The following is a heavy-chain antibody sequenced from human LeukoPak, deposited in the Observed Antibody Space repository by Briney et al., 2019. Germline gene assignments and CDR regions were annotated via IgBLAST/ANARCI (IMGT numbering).Heavy chain of an antibody. J-gene: IGHJ6*04. Sequence: SVKVSCKASGGTFSSYAISWVRQAPGQGLEWMGGLIPIFGTANYAQKFQGRVTITADKSTSTAYMELSSLRSEDTAVYYCASQTVVVPAAIKVAYYYYGMDVWGKGTTVTVSS. V-gene: IGHV1-69*06. CDR1: GGTFSSYA. CDR3: ASQTVVVPAAIKVAYYYYGMDV. D-gene: IGHD2-2*02. CDR2: LIPIFGTA.